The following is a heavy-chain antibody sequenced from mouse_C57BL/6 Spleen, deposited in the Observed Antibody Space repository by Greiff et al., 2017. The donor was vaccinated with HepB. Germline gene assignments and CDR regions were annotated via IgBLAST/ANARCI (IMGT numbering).Heavy chain of an antibody. V-gene: IGHV1-53*01. CDR3: ARERAGSKYAMDY. Sequence: QVQLQQPGTELVKPGASVKLSCKASGYTFTSYWMHWVKQRPGQGLEWIGNINPSNGGTNYNEKFKSKATLTVDKSASTAYMQLSSLTSEDSAVYYCARERAGSKYAMDYWGQGTSVTVSS. CDR1: GYTFTSYW. J-gene: IGHJ4*01. CDR2: INPSNGGT. D-gene: IGHD2-5*01.